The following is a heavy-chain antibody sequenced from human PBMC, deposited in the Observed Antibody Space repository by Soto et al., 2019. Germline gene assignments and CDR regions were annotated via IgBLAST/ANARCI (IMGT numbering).Heavy chain of an antibody. CDR2: IHYRGDT. CDR3: ARLPTGYPNWFDP. D-gene: IGHD3-9*01. V-gene: IGHV4-39*01. CDR1: GASISTNHPN. J-gene: IGHJ5*02. Sequence: QVQLQGSGPGLVRPSETLSLTCTVSGASISTNHPNWAWVRQPPGKGLEWMGNIHYRGDTYFNPSLGSRLSMSVDTSKNQFSLKLTSVTAADTAVYYCARLPTGYPNWFDPWGQGTLVTVSS.